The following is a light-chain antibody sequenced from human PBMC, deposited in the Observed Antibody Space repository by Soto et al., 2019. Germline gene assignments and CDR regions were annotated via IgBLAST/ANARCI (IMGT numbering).Light chain of an antibody. V-gene: IGKV3-20*01. CDR1: QSVSSSS. CDR3: QHYGSSSLT. Sequence: EFVLTQSPDTLSLSPGERATLSCRASQSVSSSSLAWYQQKPGQAPRLLIYGASNRAAGIPDSFRGSGSGTDFTLTISRLEPEDFAVYYCQHYGSSSLTLGGGTKVDIK. CDR2: GAS. J-gene: IGKJ4*01.